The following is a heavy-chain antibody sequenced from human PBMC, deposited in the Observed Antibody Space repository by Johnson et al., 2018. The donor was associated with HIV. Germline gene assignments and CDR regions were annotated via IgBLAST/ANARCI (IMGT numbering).Heavy chain of an antibody. CDR2: IRYDGSDK. J-gene: IGHJ3*01. D-gene: IGHD2-15*01. CDR1: GFTFSSYG. Sequence: QVQLVESGGGLVQAGGSLRLSCAGSGFTFSSYGMHWVRQAPGKGLEWVSFIRYDGSDKHYADSVKGRFTISRDNAKNSMYLQMNSLRVEDTALYYCVRDTGYCSGGRCDDAFDVWGQGTVVTVSS. CDR3: VRDTGYCSGGRCDDAFDV. V-gene: IGHV3-30*02.